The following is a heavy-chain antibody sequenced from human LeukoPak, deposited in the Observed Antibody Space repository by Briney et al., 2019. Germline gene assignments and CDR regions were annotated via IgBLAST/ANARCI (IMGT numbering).Heavy chain of an antibody. CDR2: IYPSGS. V-gene: IGHV4-4*07. Sequence: SETLSLTCTASGDSIGSNYWSWIRQPAGKGLGWIGRIYPSGSNYNPSLKSRVTISVDKSKNQFSLKLISVTAADTAMYYCAKSSGSYRPWGQGTLVTVSS. CDR3: AKSSGSYRP. J-gene: IGHJ5*02. CDR1: GDSIGSNY. D-gene: IGHD1-26*01.